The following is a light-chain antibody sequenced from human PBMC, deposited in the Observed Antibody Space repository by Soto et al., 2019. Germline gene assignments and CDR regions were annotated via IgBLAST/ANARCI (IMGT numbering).Light chain of an antibody. J-gene: IGKJ2*01. CDR2: KAS. V-gene: IGKV1-5*03. CDR3: QQYSSYPT. CDR1: QSINSW. Sequence: DIQMTQSPSTLSASVGDRVTITCRASQSINSWLAWYQQKPGKAPNLLIYKASTLESGVPSRFSGSGSGTEFPLTISSQPADDSANYYYQQYSSYPTFGQGTKLEIK.